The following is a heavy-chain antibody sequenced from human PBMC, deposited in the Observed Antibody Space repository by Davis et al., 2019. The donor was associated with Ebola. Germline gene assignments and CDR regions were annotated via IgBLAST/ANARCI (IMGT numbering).Heavy chain of an antibody. J-gene: IGHJ4*02. V-gene: IGHV5-51*01. CDR1: GYSFTSYW. CDR2: IYPGDSDT. D-gene: IGHD4-17*01. Sequence: GESLKISCKGSGYSFTSYWIAWVRQMPGKGLEWMGIIYPGDSDTRYSPSFEGQVTISVDRSISTAYLQWSSLKASDTAMYYCARLGGDYVFYFDYWGQGTLVTVSS. CDR3: ARLGGDYVFYFDY.